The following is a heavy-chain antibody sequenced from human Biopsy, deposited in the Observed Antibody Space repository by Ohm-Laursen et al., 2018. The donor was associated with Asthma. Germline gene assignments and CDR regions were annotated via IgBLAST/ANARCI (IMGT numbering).Heavy chain of an antibody. CDR3: ATFPYGDYLPLDY. J-gene: IGHJ4*02. CDR1: GFTFGNFW. V-gene: IGHV3-7*03. CDR2: INGDGSQK. Sequence: SLRLSCTASGFTFGNFWMSWGRQTPGKGLEWVATINGDGSQKSYVDPVTGRFTISRDNSKNSLHLEMNSLRAEDTAVYYCATFPYGDYLPLDYWGQGTLVTVSS. D-gene: IGHD4-17*01.